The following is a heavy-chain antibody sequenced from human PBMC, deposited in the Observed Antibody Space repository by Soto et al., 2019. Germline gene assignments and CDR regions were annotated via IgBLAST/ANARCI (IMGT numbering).Heavy chain of an antibody. V-gene: IGHV4-59*01. CDR1: DDSMDAYY. J-gene: IGHJ4*02. Sequence: SVTQSQTYSVSDDSMDAYYWTWIRKPPGKGLEWIGFIYYSGNTNYNPSLKSRVSITLHTSKSQFSPKLTSLTAADTAVYYWARGVDGEWADYRGQGTLVTVSS. CDR2: IYYSGNT. CDR3: ARGVDGEWADY. D-gene: IGHD3-10*01.